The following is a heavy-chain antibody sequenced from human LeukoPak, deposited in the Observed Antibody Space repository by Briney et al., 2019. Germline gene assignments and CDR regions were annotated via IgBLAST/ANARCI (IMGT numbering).Heavy chain of an antibody. Sequence: PGGSLRLSCAASGFTFSSYEINWVRQAPGKGLEWVSYISSSGSIIYYADSVEGRFTISRDNAKNSLYLQMNSLRAEDTAVYYCARPGATVDYWGQGTLVTVSS. CDR2: ISSSGSII. V-gene: IGHV3-48*03. CDR3: ARPGATVDY. D-gene: IGHD3-10*01. CDR1: GFTFSSYE. J-gene: IGHJ4*02.